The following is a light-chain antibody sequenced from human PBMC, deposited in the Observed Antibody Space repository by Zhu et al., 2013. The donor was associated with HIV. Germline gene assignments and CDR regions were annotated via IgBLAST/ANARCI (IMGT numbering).Light chain of an antibody. J-gene: IGKJ1*01. CDR2: ATS. CDR3: QNYHTAPWT. Sequence: DIQMTQSPSSLSASIGDRVTITCRASQGIGNYLAWYQQRPGKVPKLLISATSTLQSGVPSRFSGSGSGTGFTLTISSLQAEDVATYYCQNYHTAPWTFGQGTKVEI. V-gene: IGKV1-27*01. CDR1: QGIGNY.